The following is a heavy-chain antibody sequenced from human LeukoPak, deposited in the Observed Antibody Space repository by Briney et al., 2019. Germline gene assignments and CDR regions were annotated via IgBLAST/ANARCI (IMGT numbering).Heavy chain of an antibody. J-gene: IGHJ5*02. D-gene: IGHD2-15*01. CDR1: GGSISGRGYY. CDR2: ISYSGST. V-gene: IGHV4-39*07. CDR3: GGYCSGGSCYNWFDP. Sequence: PSETLSLTCTVSGGSISGRGYYCGWIRQPPGKGLEWIGSISYSGSTYLNPSLQSRVTISVDTSKNQFSLKLSSVTAADTAVYYCGGYCSGGSCYNWFDPWGQGTLVTVSS.